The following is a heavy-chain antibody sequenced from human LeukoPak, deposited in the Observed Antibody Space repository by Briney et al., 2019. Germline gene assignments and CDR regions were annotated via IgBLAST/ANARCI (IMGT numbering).Heavy chain of an antibody. CDR2: VNTYNGNT. CDR3: AKDGGYSGSYFI. D-gene: IGHD1-26*01. V-gene: IGHV1-18*01. Sequence: ASVKVSCKASGYTFTSNGISWVRQAPGQGLEWMGWVNTYNGNTYYAQKFQGRDTMTTDTSTSTAYMELRSLRSDDTAVYYCAKDGGYSGSYFIWGQGTLVTVSS. CDR1: GYTFTSNG. J-gene: IGHJ4*02.